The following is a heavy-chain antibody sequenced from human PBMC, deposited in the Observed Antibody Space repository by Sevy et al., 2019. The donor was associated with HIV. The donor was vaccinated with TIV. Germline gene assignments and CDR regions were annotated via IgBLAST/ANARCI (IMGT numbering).Heavy chain of an antibody. V-gene: IGHV1-2*06. D-gene: IGHD4-4*01. Sequence: ASVKVSCKASGYTFTGYYMHWVRQAPGQGLEWMGRINPNSGGTNYAQKFQGRVTMTRDTSISTAYMELSRLGSDDTAVYYCARGGDGYSDDAFDIWGQGTMVTVSS. J-gene: IGHJ3*02. CDR1: GYTFTGYY. CDR3: ARGGDGYSDDAFDI. CDR2: INPNSGGT.